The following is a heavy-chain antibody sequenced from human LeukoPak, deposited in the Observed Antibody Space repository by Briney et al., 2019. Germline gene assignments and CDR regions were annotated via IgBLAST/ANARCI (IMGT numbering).Heavy chain of an antibody. D-gene: IGHD6-13*01. CDR2: IGGSGGST. V-gene: IGHV3-23*01. Sequence: GGSLRLSCAASGFTFSSYAMSWVRQAPGKGLEWVSAIGGSGGSTYYADSVKGRFTISRDNSKNTLYLQMNSLRAEDTAAYSCAKDKGIAAAPLDYMDVWGKGTTVTVSS. J-gene: IGHJ6*03. CDR1: GFTFSSYA. CDR3: AKDKGIAAAPLDYMDV.